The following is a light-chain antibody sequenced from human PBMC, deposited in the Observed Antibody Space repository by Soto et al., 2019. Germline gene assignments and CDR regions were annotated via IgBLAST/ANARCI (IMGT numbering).Light chain of an antibody. CDR3: QQYGSSPTT. CDR1: QSVSSSY. J-gene: IGKJ1*01. V-gene: IGKV3-20*01. CDR2: GAS. Sequence: ESVLTQSAGPLSFXPXXXXTXXXMASQSVSSSYLAWYQQKPGQAPRLLIYGASSRATGIPDRFSGSGSGTGFTLTISRLEPEDFAVYYCQQYGSSPTTFGQGTKVDIK.